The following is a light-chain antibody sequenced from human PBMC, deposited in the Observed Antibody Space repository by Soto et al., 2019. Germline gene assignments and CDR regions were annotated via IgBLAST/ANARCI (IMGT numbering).Light chain of an antibody. CDR2: EVS. CDR3: GSWDSSLSAYV. CDR1: SSDVGGYRY. Sequence: QSALTQPASVSGSPGQSITISCTGTSSDVGGYRYVSWFQHLPGKAPKLIIYEVSNRPSGVSDRFSGSKSGNTASLTISGLQAEDEADYYCGSWDSSLSAYVFGTGTKLTVL. V-gene: IGLV2-14*01. J-gene: IGLJ1*01.